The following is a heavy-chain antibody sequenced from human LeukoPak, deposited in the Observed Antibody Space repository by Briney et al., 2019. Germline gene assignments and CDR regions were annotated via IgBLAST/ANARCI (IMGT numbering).Heavy chain of an antibody. CDR3: ATRITGTTFGLGY. Sequence: GFDPEDGETIYAQKFQGRVTMTEDTSTDTAYMELSSLRSEDTAVYYCATRITGTTFGLGYWGQGTLVTVSS. V-gene: IGHV1-24*01. CDR2: FDPEDGET. J-gene: IGHJ4*02. D-gene: IGHD1-7*01.